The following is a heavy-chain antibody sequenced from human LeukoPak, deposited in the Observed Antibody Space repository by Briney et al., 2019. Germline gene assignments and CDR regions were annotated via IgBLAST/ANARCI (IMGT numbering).Heavy chain of an antibody. J-gene: IGHJ4*02. CDR2: IKQDGSER. D-gene: IGHD4-17*01. CDR1: GFTFGSYW. Sequence: PGGSLRLSCEASGFTFGSYWMSWVRQAPGKGLEWVANIKQDGSERYHVDSVKGRFTISRDNAKNSLYLQMNGLRAEDTALYHCARVSGYGDYEDYWGQGTLVTVSS. V-gene: IGHV3-7*01. CDR3: ARVSGYGDYEDY.